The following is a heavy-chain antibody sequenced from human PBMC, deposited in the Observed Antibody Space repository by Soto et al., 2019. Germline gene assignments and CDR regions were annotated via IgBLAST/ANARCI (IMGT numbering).Heavy chain of an antibody. CDR1: GFTLSGFY. CDR2: IKTKVESYAT. Sequence: EVQLVESGGGLVQPGGSLKLSCAASGFTLSGFYIHWVRQASGEGLEWVGRIKTKVESYATELAASVKGRFTISRDDPKNTAYLEMNSLKTEDTAVYYCTRRYCSGGGCYSDFDYWGQGTLVTVSS. J-gene: IGHJ4*02. CDR3: TRRYCSGGGCYSDFDY. D-gene: IGHD2-15*01. V-gene: IGHV3-73*01.